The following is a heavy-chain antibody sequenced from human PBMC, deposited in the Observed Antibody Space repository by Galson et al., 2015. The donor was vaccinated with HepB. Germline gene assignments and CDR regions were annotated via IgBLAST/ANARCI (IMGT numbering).Heavy chain of an antibody. CDR1: GASISSTNW. CDR3: ARDLYRSANDY. CDR2: IYQSGST. J-gene: IGHJ4*02. V-gene: IGHV4-4*02. Sequence: ETLSLTCAVSGASISSTNWWSWVRQPPGKGLEWIGEIYQSGSTNYNPSLKSRVTILVDKWKNQFSLRLSSVTAADTAVYYCARDLYRSANDYWGQGTLVTVSS. D-gene: IGHD2/OR15-2a*01.